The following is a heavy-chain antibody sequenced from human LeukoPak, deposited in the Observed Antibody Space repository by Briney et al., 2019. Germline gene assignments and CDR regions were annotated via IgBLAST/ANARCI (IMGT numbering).Heavy chain of an antibody. CDR3: ARHQGRSATYCDY. Sequence: ASVKVSCKASGDMFIDYYLNWVRQAPGQGLQWMGRINPTIGATDSAQKFQARVTITRDTSISTAHMELSRLRSDDTAVYYCARHQGRSATYCDYWGQGTLVTVSS. D-gene: IGHD3-10*01. J-gene: IGHJ4*02. V-gene: IGHV1-2*06. CDR2: INPTIGAT. CDR1: GDMFIDYY.